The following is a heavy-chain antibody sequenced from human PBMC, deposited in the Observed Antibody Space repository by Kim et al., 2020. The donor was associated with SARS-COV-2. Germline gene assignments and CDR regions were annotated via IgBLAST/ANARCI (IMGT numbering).Heavy chain of an antibody. CDR3: ARGLRLGGLSSGGTCWFDP. Sequence: ASVKVSCKASGYTFTSYGISWVRQAPGQGLEWMGWISAYNGNTNYAQKLQGRVTMTTDTSTSTAYMELRSLRSDDTAVYYCARGLRLGGLSSGGTCWFDPWGQGTLVTVSS. CDR2: ISAYNGNT. J-gene: IGHJ5*02. V-gene: IGHV1-18*04. D-gene: IGHD3-16*02. CDR1: GYTFTSYG.